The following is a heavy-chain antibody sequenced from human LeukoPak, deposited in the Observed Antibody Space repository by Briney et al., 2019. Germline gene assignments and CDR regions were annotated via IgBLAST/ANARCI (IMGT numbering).Heavy chain of an antibody. CDR3: AREVGATPNPYFDY. J-gene: IGHJ4*02. CDR1: GGSFSGYY. Sequence: SETLSLTCAVYGGSFSGYYWSWIRQPPGKGLEWIGEINHSGSTNYNPSLKSRVTISVDTSKNQFSLKLSSVTAADTAVYYCAREVGATPNPYFDYWGQGTLVTVSS. CDR2: INHSGST. D-gene: IGHD1-26*01. V-gene: IGHV4-34*01.